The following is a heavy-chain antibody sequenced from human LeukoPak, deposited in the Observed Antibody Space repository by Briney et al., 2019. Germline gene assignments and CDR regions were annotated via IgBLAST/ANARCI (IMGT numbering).Heavy chain of an antibody. V-gene: IGHV1-2*02. Sequence: GASVKVSCKASGYTFTGYYMHWVRQAPGQGLEWMGWINPNSGGTNYAQKFQGRVTMTRDTSISTAYMELSRLRSDDTAVYYCARDGRIAAAGNRWWFDPWGQGTLVTVSS. CDR3: ARDGRIAAAGNRWWFDP. CDR2: INPNSGGT. CDR1: GYTFTGYY. D-gene: IGHD6-13*01. J-gene: IGHJ5*02.